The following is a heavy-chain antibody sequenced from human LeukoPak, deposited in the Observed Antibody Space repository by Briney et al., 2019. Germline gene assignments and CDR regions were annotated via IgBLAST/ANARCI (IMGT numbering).Heavy chain of an antibody. D-gene: IGHD1-26*01. CDR3: ARVGEGELLPRGFDY. J-gene: IGHJ4*02. CDR2: IIPIFGTA. V-gene: IGHV1-69*01. Sequence: GSSVKVSCKASGGTFSSYAISWVRQAPGQGLEWMGGIIPIFGTANYAQKFQGRVTITADESTSTAYMELSSLRSEDTAVYYCARVGEGELLPRGFDYWGQGTLVTVSS. CDR1: GGTFSSYA.